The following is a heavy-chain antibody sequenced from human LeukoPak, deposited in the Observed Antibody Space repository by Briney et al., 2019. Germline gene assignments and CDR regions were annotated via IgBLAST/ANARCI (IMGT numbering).Heavy chain of an antibody. V-gene: IGHV1-69*04. D-gene: IGHD6-19*01. CDR1: GGTFSSYA. Sequence: SVKVSCKASGGTFSSYAISWVRQAPGQGLEWMGRVIPTFGIANYAQKFQGRVTITADKSTSTAYMELSSLRSEDTAVYYCASTGPLIAVAGSYFDYWGQGTLVTVSS. CDR3: ASTGPLIAVAGSYFDY. CDR2: VIPTFGIA. J-gene: IGHJ4*02.